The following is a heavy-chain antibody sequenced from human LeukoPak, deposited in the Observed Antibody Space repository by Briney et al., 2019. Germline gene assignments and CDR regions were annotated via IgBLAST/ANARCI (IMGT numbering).Heavy chain of an antibody. J-gene: IGHJ6*02. Sequence: ASVKVSCKTSGYXFTGYYMHWVRQAPGQGLEWMGWINPSSGGTNYAQRFQGRVTMTRDTSISTAYMDLSRLRSDDTAVYYCTRDGGRSGMDVWGQGTTVTVSS. D-gene: IGHD3-3*01. CDR2: INPSSGGT. CDR3: TRDGGRSGMDV. V-gene: IGHV1-2*02. CDR1: GYXFTGYY.